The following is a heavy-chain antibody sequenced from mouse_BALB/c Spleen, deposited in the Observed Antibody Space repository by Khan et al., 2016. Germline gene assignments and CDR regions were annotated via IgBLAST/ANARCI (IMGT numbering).Heavy chain of an antibody. D-gene: IGHD1-2*01. CDR3: TTTAAYFDY. V-gene: IGHV14-3*02. Sequence: VRLQQSGAELVRPGASVKLSCTVSGFNIEDTYIHWVKQRPEQGLEWIGRIDPANGDTKFDPKFQGKAIIAADTSSNTAYLQLSSLTSEDTAVYYCTTTAAYFDYWGQGTTLTVSS. J-gene: IGHJ2*01. CDR1: GFNIEDTY. CDR2: IDPANGDT.